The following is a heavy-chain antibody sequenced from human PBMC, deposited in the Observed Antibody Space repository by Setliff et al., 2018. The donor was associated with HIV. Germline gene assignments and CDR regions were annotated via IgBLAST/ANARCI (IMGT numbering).Heavy chain of an antibody. CDR2: FSYSDTGTS. CDR3: ARHRSYGDYDPNWFDP. Sequence: SETLSLTCTVSGGSISSGRYHWAWIRQPPGRGPEWIGSFSYSDTGTSHYNPSLKSRVTTFADTSKNQFSLKLRSVTAADTGIYYCARHRSYGDYDPNWFDPWGQGTLVTVSS. J-gene: IGHJ5*02. D-gene: IGHD4-17*01. V-gene: IGHV4-39*01. CDR1: GGSISSGRYH.